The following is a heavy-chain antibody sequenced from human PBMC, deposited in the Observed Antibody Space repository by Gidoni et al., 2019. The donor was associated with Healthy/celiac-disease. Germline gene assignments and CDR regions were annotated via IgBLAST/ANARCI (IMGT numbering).Heavy chain of an antibody. Sequence: QLQLQESGPGLVKPSETLSLTCTVSGGSISSSSYYWGWIRPPQGKGLEWIGSIYYSGSTYYNPSLKSRVTISVDTSKNQFSLKLSSVTAADTAVYYGARQQYYDILTGYYGWFDPWGQGTLVTVSS. CDR2: IYYSGST. V-gene: IGHV4-39*01. CDR1: GGSISSSSYY. D-gene: IGHD3-9*01. CDR3: ARQQYYDILTGYYGWFDP. J-gene: IGHJ5*02.